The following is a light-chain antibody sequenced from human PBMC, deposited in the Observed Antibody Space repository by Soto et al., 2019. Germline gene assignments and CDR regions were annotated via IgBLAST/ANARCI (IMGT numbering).Light chain of an antibody. CDR3: QSYDSGLSGYV. Sequence: QSVLTQPPSVSGAPGQRVTISCTGSNSNIGAGFDLHWYQQLPGTAPKLLIYGDTNRPSGVPDRFSGSRSGTSASLAITGLQADDEADYYCQSYDSGLSGYVFGTGTKVTVL. V-gene: IGLV1-40*01. CDR2: GDT. J-gene: IGLJ1*01. CDR1: NSNIGAGFD.